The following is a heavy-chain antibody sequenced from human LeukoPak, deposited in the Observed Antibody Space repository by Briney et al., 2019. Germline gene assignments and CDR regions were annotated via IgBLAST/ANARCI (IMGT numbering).Heavy chain of an antibody. Sequence: SETLSLTCTVSGYSIGSDYFWGWIRQPPGKGLEWLATMYHSGATYYNPSLKSRVTISMDTSKNQFSLKLTSVTAADTAVYYCARDVTVFGGEDFWGQGALVTVSS. CDR1: GYSIGSDYF. V-gene: IGHV4-38-2*02. J-gene: IGHJ4*02. CDR3: ARDVTVFGGEDF. D-gene: IGHD3-3*01. CDR2: MYHSGAT.